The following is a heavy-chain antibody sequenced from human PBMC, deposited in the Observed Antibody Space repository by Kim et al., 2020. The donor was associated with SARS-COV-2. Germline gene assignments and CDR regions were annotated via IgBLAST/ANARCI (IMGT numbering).Heavy chain of an antibody. Sequence: GGSLRLSCAASGFTFSSYAMSWVRQAPGKGLEWVSAIIGSGGSTYYADSVKGRFTISRDNSKNTLYLQMNSLRAEDTAVYYCAKPYYYGSGSYYSPMYYFDYWGQGTLVTVSS. CDR1: GFTFSSYA. CDR3: AKPYYYGSGSYYSPMYYFDY. J-gene: IGHJ4*02. D-gene: IGHD3-10*01. CDR2: IIGSGGST. V-gene: IGHV3-23*01.